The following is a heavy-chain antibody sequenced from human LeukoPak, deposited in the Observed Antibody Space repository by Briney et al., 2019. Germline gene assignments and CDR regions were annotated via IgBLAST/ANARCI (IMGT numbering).Heavy chain of an antibody. Sequence: PGGSLRLSCAASGFTFSSYGMHWVRQAPGKGLEWVAVIWYDGSNKYYADSVKGRFTISRDNSKNTLYLQMNSLRAEDMAVYYCARGYDYGDYFDYWGQGTLVTVSS. V-gene: IGHV3-33*01. CDR3: ARGYDYGDYFDY. CDR1: GFTFSSYG. CDR2: IWYDGSNK. D-gene: IGHD4-17*01. J-gene: IGHJ4*02.